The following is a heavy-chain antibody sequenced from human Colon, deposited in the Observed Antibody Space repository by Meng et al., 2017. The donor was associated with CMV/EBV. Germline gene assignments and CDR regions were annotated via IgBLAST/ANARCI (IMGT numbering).Heavy chain of an antibody. CDR2: INPKSGGT. D-gene: IGHD5-24*01. Sequence: YTLPGYFIHWVRQAPGQGLEWMGWINPKSGGTKNAQKFQGRVIMSRDTAVSRVYLEVNSLRSDDTAVYYCARESSPTESGNSYYFDFWGQGTLVTVSS. J-gene: IGHJ4*02. CDR1: YTLPGYF. CDR3: ARESSPTESGNSYYFDF. V-gene: IGHV1-2*02.